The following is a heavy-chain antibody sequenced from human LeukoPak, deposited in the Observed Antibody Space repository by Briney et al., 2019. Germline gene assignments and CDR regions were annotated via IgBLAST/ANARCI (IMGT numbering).Heavy chain of an antibody. V-gene: IGHV1-2*02. CDR2: IFPNRGDT. CDR3: ASDYVGPFTGFDY. CDR1: GYTFTAYY. D-gene: IGHD1-26*01. Sequence: ASVKVSCKASGYTFTAYYMHWVRQAPGQGPEWMGWIFPNRGDTNYAQKFQGRVTMTRDTSITTAYMDLSSLTSDDTAVYYCASDYVGPFTGFDYWGQGTLVTVSS. J-gene: IGHJ4*02.